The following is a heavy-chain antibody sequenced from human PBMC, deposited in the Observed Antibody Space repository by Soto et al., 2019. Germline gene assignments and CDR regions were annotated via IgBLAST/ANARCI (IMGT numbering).Heavy chain of an antibody. Sequence: PGGSMRLSCAAAGFNFSSYSMNWVRQDTGKGLEWVSSISSSSSYIYYADSVKGRFTISRDNAKNSLYLQMNSLRAEDTAVYYYARDFFLNGYKPNFDYWGQGTLVTVSS. V-gene: IGHV3-21*01. D-gene: IGHD3-9*01. J-gene: IGHJ4*02. CDR3: ARDFFLNGYKPNFDY. CDR2: ISSSSSYI. CDR1: GFNFSSYS.